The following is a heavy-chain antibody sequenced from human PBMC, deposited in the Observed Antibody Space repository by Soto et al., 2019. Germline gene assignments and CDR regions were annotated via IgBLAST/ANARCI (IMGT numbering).Heavy chain of an antibody. CDR2: ISSSSSYI. CDR1: GFTFSSYS. D-gene: IGHD5-18*01. V-gene: IGHV3-21*01. J-gene: IGHJ4*02. CDR3: ARDQPGYSYGYGLGY. Sequence: EVQLGESGGGLVKPGGSLRLSCAASGFTFSSYSMNWVRQAPGKGLEWVSSISSSSSYIDYADSVKGRFTISRDNAKNSLYLQMNSLRAEDTAVYYCARDQPGYSYGYGLGYWGQGTLVTVSS.